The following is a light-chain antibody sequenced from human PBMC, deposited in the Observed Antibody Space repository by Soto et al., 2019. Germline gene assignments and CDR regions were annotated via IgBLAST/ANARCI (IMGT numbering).Light chain of an antibody. V-gene: IGKV1-5*03. CDR3: QHYDSYSPWT. CDR1: QTISRW. J-gene: IGKJ1*01. Sequence: DIQMTQSPSTLSASVGDRVTITCRASQTISRWFAWYQQKPGKAPRLLIYKASSLESGVPSRFSGSGSGTEFTLAISGLQPDDFATYYCQHYDSYSPWTFGQGTKVEIK. CDR2: KAS.